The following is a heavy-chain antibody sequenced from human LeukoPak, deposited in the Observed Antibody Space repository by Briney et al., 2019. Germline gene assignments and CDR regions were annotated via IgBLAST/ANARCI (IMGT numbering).Heavy chain of an antibody. CDR3: ARLRPYYYYMDV. CDR2: MNPNTDNT. J-gene: IGHJ6*03. CDR1: GYTFTSYD. Sequence: GASVKVSCKASGYTFTSYDINWVRQATGQGLEWMGWMNPNTDNTGYAQNFQGRVTMTRNTSISTAYMELRSLRSDDTAVYYCARLRPYYYYMDVWGKGTTVTVSS. V-gene: IGHV1-8*01.